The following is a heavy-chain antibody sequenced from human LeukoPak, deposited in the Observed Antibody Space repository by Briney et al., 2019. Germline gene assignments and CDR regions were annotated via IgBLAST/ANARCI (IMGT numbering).Heavy chain of an antibody. CDR1: GFTFSSYS. D-gene: IGHD3-22*01. CDR2: ISSSNSYI. CDR3: AKNYYDSSGLFDY. J-gene: IGHJ4*02. Sequence: GESLRLSCAASGFTFSSYSMNWVRQAPGKGLEWVSSISSSNSYIYYADSVKGRFTISRDNAKNSLYLQMNSLRAEDTAVYYCAKNYYDSSGLFDYWGQGTLVTVSS. V-gene: IGHV3-21*01.